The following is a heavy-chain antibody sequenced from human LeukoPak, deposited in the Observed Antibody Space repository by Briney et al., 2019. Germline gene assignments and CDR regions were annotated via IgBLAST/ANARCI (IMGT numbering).Heavy chain of an antibody. CDR2: INPQSGGT. CDR1: RYSFSDYY. V-gene: IGHV1-2*02. CDR3: SRDVGEYCSSTNCYASHY. Sequence: GASVKVSCKASRYSFSDYYMHWVRQAPGQGPEWMGWINPQSGGTKYAQKFRGRVTMTRDTSISTAYMELSSLVSDDTAVYYCSRDVGEYCSSTNCYASHYWGQGTLVTVSS. J-gene: IGHJ4*02. D-gene: IGHD2-2*01.